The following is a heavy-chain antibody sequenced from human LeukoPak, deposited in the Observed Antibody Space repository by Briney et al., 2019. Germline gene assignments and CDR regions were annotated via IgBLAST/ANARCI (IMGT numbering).Heavy chain of an antibody. CDR3: AREGYCSSTSCYADYYYGMDV. Sequence: GGSLRLSCAASGFTFSCCSMNWVRQAPGKGLEWVSVIYSGGSTYYADSVKGRFTISRDNSKNTLYLQMNSLRAEDTAVYYCAREGYCSSTSCYADYYYGMDVWGQGTTVTVSS. CDR2: IYSGGST. J-gene: IGHJ6*02. V-gene: IGHV3-53*01. D-gene: IGHD2-2*01. CDR1: GFTFSCCS.